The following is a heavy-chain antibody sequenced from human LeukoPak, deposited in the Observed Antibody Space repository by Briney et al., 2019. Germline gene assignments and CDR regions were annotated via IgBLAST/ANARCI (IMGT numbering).Heavy chain of an antibody. CDR2: INPSSGST. CDR1: GYSFSAYY. J-gene: IGHJ4*02. Sequence: ASVKVSCKASGYSFSAYYMHWVRQAPGQGLDWMGVINPSSGSTSYALKFQDRVTVSRDTSTSTVYMELSSLRSDDTAVYFCATSGSYHKYYFDYWGQGTLVTVSS. D-gene: IGHD1-26*01. V-gene: IGHV1-46*01. CDR3: ATSGSYHKYYFDY.